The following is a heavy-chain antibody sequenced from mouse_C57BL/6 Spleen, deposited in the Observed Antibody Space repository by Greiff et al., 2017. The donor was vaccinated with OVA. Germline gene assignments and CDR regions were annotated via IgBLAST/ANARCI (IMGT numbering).Heavy chain of an antibody. Sequence: VQLQQSGAELVRPGASVKLSCTASGFNIKGYYMHWVKQRPGQGLEWIGWIDPENGDTEYAAKFKGKATMTADTSSNTAYLQLSSLTSEDTAVYYCATRDCYYVLAYWGQGTLVTVSA. CDR2: IDPENGDT. D-gene: IGHD2-3*01. CDR1: GFNIKGYY. J-gene: IGHJ3*01. CDR3: ATRDCYYVLAY. V-gene: IGHV14-4*01.